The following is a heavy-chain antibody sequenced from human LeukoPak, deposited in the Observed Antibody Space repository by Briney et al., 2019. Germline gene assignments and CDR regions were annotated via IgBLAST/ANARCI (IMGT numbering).Heavy chain of an antibody. CDR1: GGSISSGDYY. J-gene: IGHJ3*02. Sequence: KASETLSLTCTVSGGSISSGDYYWSWIRQPPGKGLEWIVSIYYSGNTYYHPSLKSQVTISVDTSKNQFSLKLSSVTAADTAVYYCARDPPWDYDRSGYPFGAFDIWGQGTMVTVSS. D-gene: IGHD3-22*01. CDR3: ARDPPWDYDRSGYPFGAFDI. CDR2: IYYSGNT. V-gene: IGHV4-30-4*01.